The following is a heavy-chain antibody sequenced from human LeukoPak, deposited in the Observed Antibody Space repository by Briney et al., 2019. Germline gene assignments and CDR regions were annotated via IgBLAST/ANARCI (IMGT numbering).Heavy chain of an antibody. CDR1: GFIVSSHS. CDR2: IYSAGFT. J-gene: IGHJ4*02. CDR3: ARADSNGWSNY. Sequence: GESLRLSCAASGFIVSSHSMSWVRQAPGKGLEWVSVIYSAGFTYYADSVKGRFAISRDNSKNTLYLQMNSLRAEDTALYHCARADSNGWSNYWGQGTLVTVSS. V-gene: IGHV3-53*01. D-gene: IGHD6-19*01.